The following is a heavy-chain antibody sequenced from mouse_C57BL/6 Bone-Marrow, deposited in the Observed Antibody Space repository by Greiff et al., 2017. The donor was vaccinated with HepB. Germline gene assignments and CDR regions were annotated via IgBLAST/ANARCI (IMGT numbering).Heavy chain of an antibody. CDR3: AREEWAMDY. V-gene: IGHV1-42*01. CDR1: GYSFTGYY. Sequence: VQLQQSGPELVKPGASVKISCKASGYSFTGYYMNWVKQSPEKSLEWIGEINPSTGGTTYNQKLKDKATLTVDKSSSTSYMQLKRLTSEGSAAYYCAREEWAMDYCGQGTSVTVSS. CDR2: INPSTGGT. D-gene: IGHD1-3*01. J-gene: IGHJ4*01.